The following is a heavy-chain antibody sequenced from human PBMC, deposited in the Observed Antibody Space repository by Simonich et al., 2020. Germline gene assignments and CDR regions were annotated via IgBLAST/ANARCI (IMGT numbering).Heavy chain of an antibody. V-gene: IGHV1-2*02. CDR1: GYTFTGYY. CDR3: ARVRFEAFDI. Sequence: QVQLVQSGAEVKKPGASVKVSCKASGYTFTGYYMHWVRQAPGQGLEGMGWNNPNRGGTNYAQKFQGRVTMTRDTSISTAYMELSRLRSDDTAVYYCARVRFEAFDIWGQGTMVTVSS. CDR2: NNPNRGGT. J-gene: IGHJ3*02.